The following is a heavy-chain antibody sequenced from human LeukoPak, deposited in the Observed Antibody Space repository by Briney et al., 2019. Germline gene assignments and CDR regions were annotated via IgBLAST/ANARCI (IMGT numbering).Heavy chain of an antibody. J-gene: IGHJ2*01. Sequence: GGSLRLSCVASGFTFSSYWMTWVRQAPGKGLEWVANIKTDGSRIYYVDSVKGRFTISRDHAKNSLYLQMNSLRDEDTAVSYCARDWRNKYSNSYSRGEWYFDLWGRGTLVTVSS. D-gene: IGHD6-13*01. CDR3: ARDWRNKYSNSYSRGEWYFDL. CDR1: GFTFSSYW. V-gene: IGHV3-7*01. CDR2: IKTDGSRI.